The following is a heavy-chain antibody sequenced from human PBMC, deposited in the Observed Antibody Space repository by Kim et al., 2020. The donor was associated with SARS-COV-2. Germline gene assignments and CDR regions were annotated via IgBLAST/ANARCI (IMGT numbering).Heavy chain of an antibody. CDR3: ARHRGATVSDL. J-gene: IGHJ5*02. CDR2: MQYSEST. V-gene: IGHV4-39*01. D-gene: IGHD2-21*02. CDR1: GDSISSTSHY. Sequence: SETLSLTCTVFGDSISSTSHYWGWIRQPPGKGLEWIGSMQYSESTNYSPSLKSRVTISVDTSKNQFSLKLSAVTAADTAVYYCARHRGATVSDLWGQGTL.